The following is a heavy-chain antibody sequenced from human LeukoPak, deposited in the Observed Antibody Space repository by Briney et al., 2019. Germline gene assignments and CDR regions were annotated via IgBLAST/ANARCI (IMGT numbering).Heavy chain of an antibody. V-gene: IGHV3-23*01. CDR1: GFTFSAYA. Sequence: GGSLRLSCAASGFTFSAYAMGWVRQAPGQGLEWVSTMGANGVSTYYADSVRGRFTISRDNSKNTLYLQMNSLRAEDTAVYYCANLRVPASRNFDYWGQGTLVTVSS. CDR3: ANLRVPASRNFDY. J-gene: IGHJ4*02. D-gene: IGHD2-2*01. CDR2: MGANGVST.